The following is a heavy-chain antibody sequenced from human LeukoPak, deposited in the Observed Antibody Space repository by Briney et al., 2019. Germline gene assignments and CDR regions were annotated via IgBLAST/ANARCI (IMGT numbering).Heavy chain of an antibody. V-gene: IGHV3-48*04. CDR1: GFTFSSYS. Sequence: GGSLRLSCAASGFTFSSYSMNWVRQAPGKGLEWVSYISSSSSPIYYADSVKGRFTISRDNAKNSLYLQMDSLRAEDTAVYYCDRSGYCTSTSCLNGRGAFDIWGQGTMVTVSS. CDR3: DRSGYCTSTSCLNGRGAFDI. J-gene: IGHJ3*02. D-gene: IGHD2-2*01. CDR2: ISSSSSPI.